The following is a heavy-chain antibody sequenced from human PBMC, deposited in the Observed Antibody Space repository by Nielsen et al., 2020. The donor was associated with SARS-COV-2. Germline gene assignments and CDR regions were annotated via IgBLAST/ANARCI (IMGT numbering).Heavy chain of an antibody. CDR2: ISSNGGST. Sequence: GESLKISCSASGFTFSSYAMHWVRQAPGKGLEYVSAISSNGGSTYYADSVKGRFTISRDNSKNTLYLQMSSLRAEDTAVYYCARGYGGSGSYSLLGYYYYGMDVWGQGTTVTVSS. J-gene: IGHJ6*02. V-gene: IGHV3-64D*06. CDR3: ARGYGGSGSYSLLGYYYYGMDV. CDR1: GFTFSSYA. D-gene: IGHD3-10*01.